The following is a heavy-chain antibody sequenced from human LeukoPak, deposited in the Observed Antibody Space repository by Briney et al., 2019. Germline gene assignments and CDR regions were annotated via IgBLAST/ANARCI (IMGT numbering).Heavy chain of an antibody. Sequence: SETLSLTCAVYGGSFSGYYWSWLRQPAGEGLEWLGRIYSTGSTNYNPSLKSRVTMSVDTSKNQFSLRLRAVTAADTAVYYCARQIASAGTAGFDFWGQGALVTVSS. CDR3: ARQIASAGTAGFDF. J-gene: IGHJ4*02. D-gene: IGHD6-13*01. V-gene: IGHV4-59*10. CDR1: GGSFSGYY. CDR2: IYSTGST.